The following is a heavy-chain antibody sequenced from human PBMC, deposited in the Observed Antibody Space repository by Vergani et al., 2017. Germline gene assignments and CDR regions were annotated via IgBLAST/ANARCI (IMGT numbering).Heavy chain of an antibody. CDR1: GFTFRIYG. V-gene: IGHV3-30*02. D-gene: IGHD6-13*01. Sequence: QVQLVESGGGVVQPGGSLRLSCIASGFTFRIYGMHWVRQAPGKGLEWVAFIRYDGTKRFYGDSVKGRFTISRDNSQTTVFLQMNSLRADDSAVYYCASPSEIAAAGHYYYYGMDVWGQGTTVTVSS. CDR3: ASPSEIAAAGHYYYYGMDV. CDR2: IRYDGTKR. J-gene: IGHJ6*02.